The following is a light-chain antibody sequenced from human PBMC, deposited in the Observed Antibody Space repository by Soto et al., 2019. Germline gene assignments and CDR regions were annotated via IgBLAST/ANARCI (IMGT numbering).Light chain of an antibody. J-gene: IGKJ2*01. Sequence: EIVMTQSPVTLSVSPGERATLSCRASQSVSSKLAWYQQKPGQAPRLLIYCASTRATGIPARFSGSGSGTEFTLSISSLQSEDFAVYYCQQYNNWPQTFGQGTKWIS. CDR2: CAS. V-gene: IGKV3-15*01. CDR1: QSVSSK. CDR3: QQYNNWPQT.